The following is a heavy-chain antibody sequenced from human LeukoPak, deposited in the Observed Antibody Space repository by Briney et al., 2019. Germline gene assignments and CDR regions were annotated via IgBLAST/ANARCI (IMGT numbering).Heavy chain of an antibody. CDR2: MYYSGNT. Sequence: SETLSLTCTVSGGSISSSNYYWGWIRQPPGKGLEWIGSMYYSGNTDYNPSLKSRVTISVDTSKNQFSLKVNSVTAADTAVYYCARTLGWASSRYPFDGWGQGTLVTVSP. CDR1: GGSISSSNYY. CDR3: ARTLGWASSRYPFDG. J-gene: IGHJ4*02. V-gene: IGHV4-39*01. D-gene: IGHD3-16*02.